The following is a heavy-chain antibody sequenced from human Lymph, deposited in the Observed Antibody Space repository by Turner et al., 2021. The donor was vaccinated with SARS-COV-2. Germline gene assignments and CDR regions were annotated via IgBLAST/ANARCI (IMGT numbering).Heavy chain of an antibody. J-gene: IGHJ3*02. Sequence: EVQLLESGGGLVQPGGSLIPSCAASGFTFSSYAMSWVRQAPGKGLEWVSSISVSGGSTYYADSVKGRFTISRDNSKNTLYLQMNSLRVEDTAVYYCAKGVRGVIIPEAFDIWGQGTMVTISS. CDR3: AKGVRGVIIPEAFDI. CDR1: GFTFSSYA. D-gene: IGHD3-10*01. V-gene: IGHV3-23*01. CDR2: ISVSGGST.